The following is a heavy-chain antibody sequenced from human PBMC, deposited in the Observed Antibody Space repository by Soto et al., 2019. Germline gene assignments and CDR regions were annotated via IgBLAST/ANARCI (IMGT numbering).Heavy chain of an antibody. CDR3: AREMIVVDPSEGAGYFDL. CDR1: GGSISSGGYY. J-gene: IGHJ2*01. D-gene: IGHD3-22*01. Sequence: QVQLQESGPGLVKPSQTLSLTCTVSGGSISSGGYYWSWIRQHPGKGLEWIGYIYYSGSTYYNPSLKSRVTISVDTSKNQFSLKLSSVTAADTAVFYCAREMIVVDPSEGAGYFDLWGRGTLVTVSS. CDR2: IYYSGST. V-gene: IGHV4-31*03.